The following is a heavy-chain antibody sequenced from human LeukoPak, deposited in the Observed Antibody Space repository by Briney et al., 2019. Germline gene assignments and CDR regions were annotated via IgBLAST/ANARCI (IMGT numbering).Heavy chain of an antibody. CDR3: AKVSYDSSGYYEYFDN. V-gene: IGHV3-23*01. CDR2: ISGSGGST. Sequence: GGSLRLSCAASGFTFSSYVMTWVRQAPGKGLEWVSAISGSGGSTYYADSVKGRFTISRDNSKNTLYLQMSSLRAEDTAVYYCAKVSYDSSGYYEYFDNWGQGTLVTVSS. J-gene: IGHJ4*02. D-gene: IGHD3-22*01. CDR1: GFTFSSYV.